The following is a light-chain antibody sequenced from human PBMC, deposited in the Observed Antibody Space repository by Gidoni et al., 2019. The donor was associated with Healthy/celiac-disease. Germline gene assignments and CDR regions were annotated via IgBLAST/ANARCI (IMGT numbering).Light chain of an antibody. V-gene: IGLV1-40*01. Sequence: QSVLTQPPSVSGAPGQRVTISCTGSSSNIGADYDVHWYQQLPGTAPKLPNEDNSKRPSVVPDRFAGSECGTSAALAITALQEEDEADEYCQSYDNSRSVWVFGGGTKLTVL. CDR1: SSNIGADYD. CDR2: DNS. CDR3: QSYDNSRSVWV. J-gene: IGLJ3*02.